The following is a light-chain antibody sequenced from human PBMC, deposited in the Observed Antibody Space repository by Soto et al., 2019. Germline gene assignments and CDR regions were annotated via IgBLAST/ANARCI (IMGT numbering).Light chain of an antibody. CDR3: QQYDTYPIT. CDR2: AAS. J-gene: IGKJ5*01. Sequence: DIQMTQSPSSLSASVGDTVTITCRASQGVRTSVAWFQQKAGKAPKSLIFAASSLHSGVPRKFGGSGSGTYFTLTITSLQPEDFATYYCQQYDTYPITFGQGTRLEIK. CDR1: QGVRTS. V-gene: IGKV1-16*02.